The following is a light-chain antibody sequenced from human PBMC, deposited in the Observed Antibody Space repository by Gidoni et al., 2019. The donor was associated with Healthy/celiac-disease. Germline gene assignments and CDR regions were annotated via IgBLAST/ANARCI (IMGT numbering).Light chain of an antibody. CDR1: QSVSSY. V-gene: IGKV3-11*01. J-gene: IGKJ1*01. Sequence: EIVLTQSPATLSLSPGERATLSCRASQSVSSYLAWYQQKPGQAPRLLIYDASNRATGIPARFRGSGSGTDFTLTISSLEPEDFAVYYCQQRSNWPWTFGQXTKVEIK. CDR3: QQRSNWPWT. CDR2: DAS.